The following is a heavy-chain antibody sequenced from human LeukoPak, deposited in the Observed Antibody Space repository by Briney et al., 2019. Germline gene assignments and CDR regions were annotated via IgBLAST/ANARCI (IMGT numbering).Heavy chain of an antibody. CDR1: GFTVSSNY. J-gene: IGHJ4*02. CDR2: IYSGGST. CDR3: ARDLNYDSDY. D-gene: IGHD3-22*01. Sequence: GGSLRLSCAASGFTVSSNYMSWVRQAPGKGLEWVSVIYSGGSTYYADSVKGRFTISRDNSKIPVYLQMNSLTAEDTAVYYCARDLNYDSDYWGQGTLVTVSS. V-gene: IGHV3-53*01.